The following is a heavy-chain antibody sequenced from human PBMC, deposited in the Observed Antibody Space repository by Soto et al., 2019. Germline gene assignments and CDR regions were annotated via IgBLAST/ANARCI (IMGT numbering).Heavy chain of an antibody. Sequence: QVQLVQSGAEVKKPGASVKVSCQASGYTFTGFYMHWVRQAPGQGLEWMGIISPSDGSTSYAQNFRGRVTMTRDTSTSTAYMELSSLRSEDTAVYYCARAWVRYCSSVSCPGDYWGQGTLVTVSS. D-gene: IGHD2-2*01. CDR2: ISPSDGST. CDR3: ARAWVRYCSSVSCPGDY. V-gene: IGHV1-46*01. J-gene: IGHJ4*02. CDR1: GYTFTGFY.